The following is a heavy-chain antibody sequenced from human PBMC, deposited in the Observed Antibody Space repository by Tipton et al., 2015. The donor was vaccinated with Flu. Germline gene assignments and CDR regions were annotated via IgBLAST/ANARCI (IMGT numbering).Heavy chain of an antibody. CDR2: IWYDGSNK. CDR1: GFTFSSYG. Sequence: SLRLSCAASGFTFSSYGMHWVRQAPGKGLEWVAVIWYDGSNKYYADSVKGRFTISRDNSKNTLYLQMNSLRAEDTAVYYCARFGCSSTSCYKNMRADYFDYWGQGTLVTVSS. CDR3: ARFGCSSTSCYKNMRADYFDY. V-gene: IGHV3-33*08. J-gene: IGHJ4*02. D-gene: IGHD2-2*02.